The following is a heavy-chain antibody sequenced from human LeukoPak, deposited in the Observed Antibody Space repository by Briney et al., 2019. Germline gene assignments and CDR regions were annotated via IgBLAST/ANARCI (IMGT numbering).Heavy chain of an antibody. D-gene: IGHD3-16*02. V-gene: IGHV3-21*01. CDR3: AREDYVWGSYRYTGFGYFDY. J-gene: IGHJ4*02. CDR1: GFTFSSYS. CDR2: ISSSSSYI. Sequence: GGSLRLSCAASGFTFSSYSMNWVRQAPGKGLEWVSSISSSSSYIYYADSVKGRFTISRDNAKNSLYLQMNSLRAEDTAVYYCAREDYVWGSYRYTGFGYFDYWGQGTLVTVSS.